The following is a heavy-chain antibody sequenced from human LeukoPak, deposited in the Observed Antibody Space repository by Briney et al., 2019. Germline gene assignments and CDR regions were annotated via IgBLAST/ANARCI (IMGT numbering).Heavy chain of an antibody. CDR1: GFTFSSYS. D-gene: IGHD3-22*01. V-gene: IGHV3-48*01. J-gene: IGHJ1*01. Sequence: GGSLRLSCAASGFTFSSYSMNWVRQAPGKGLEWASYISSSSSTIYYADSVKGRFTISRDNAKNSLYLQMNSLRAEDTAVYYCARDDSSGYIYFQHWGQGTLVTVSS. CDR3: ARDDSSGYIYFQH. CDR2: ISSSSSTI.